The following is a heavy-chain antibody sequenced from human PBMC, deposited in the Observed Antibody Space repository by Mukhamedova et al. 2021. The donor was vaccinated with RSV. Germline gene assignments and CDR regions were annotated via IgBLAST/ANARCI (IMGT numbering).Heavy chain of an antibody. CDR2: IIPIFGTA. Sequence: VRQAPGQGLEWMGGIIPIFGTANYAQKFQGRVTITADESTSTAYMELSSLRSEDTAVYYCARGEVVVAAIGWFDPWGQGTLVTVS. J-gene: IGHJ5*02. D-gene: IGHD2-15*01. CDR3: ARGEVVVAAIGWFDP. V-gene: IGHV1-69*01.